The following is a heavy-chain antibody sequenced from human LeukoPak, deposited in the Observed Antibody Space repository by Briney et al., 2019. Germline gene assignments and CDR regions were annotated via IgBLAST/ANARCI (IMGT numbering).Heavy chain of an antibody. Sequence: GGSLRLSCAASGFTFDDYAMHWVRQAPGKGLEWVSGISWNSGSIGYADSVKGRFTISRDNAKNSLYLQMNSLRAEDTALYYCAKDSSGYYDYVWGSYRYLHAWGQGTLVTVSS. J-gene: IGHJ5*02. D-gene: IGHD3-16*02. CDR1: GFTFDDYA. CDR3: AKDSSGYYDYVWGSYRYLHA. CDR2: ISWNSGSI. V-gene: IGHV3-9*01.